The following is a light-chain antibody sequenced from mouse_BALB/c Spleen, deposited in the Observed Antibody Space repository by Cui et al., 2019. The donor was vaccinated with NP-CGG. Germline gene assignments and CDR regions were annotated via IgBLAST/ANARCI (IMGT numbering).Light chain of an antibody. CDR2: GTN. Sequence: AVVTQESAPTTSPGETVTLTCRSSTGAVTTSNYANWVQEKPDHLFTGLIGGTNNRVPGVPVRFLGSLIGDKAALTITGAQTEDEAIYFCALWYSNHWVFGGGTKLTVL. V-gene: IGLV1*01. CDR1: TGAVTTSNY. J-gene: IGLJ1*01. CDR3: ALWYSNHWV.